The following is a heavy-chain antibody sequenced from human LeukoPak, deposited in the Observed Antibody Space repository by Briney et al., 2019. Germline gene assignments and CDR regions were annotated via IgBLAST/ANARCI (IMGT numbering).Heavy chain of an antibody. V-gene: IGHV3-11*04. CDR3: ARAAAGYYDSSGYYQLVY. Sequence: GGSLRLSCAASGFTFSDYYMSWIRHPPGEGLEWVSYISSSGSTIYYADSVKGRFTIPRDNAKNTLYLQMNSLRAEDTAVYYCARAAAGYYDSSGYYQLVYWGQGTLVTVSS. D-gene: IGHD3-22*01. CDR1: GFTFSDYY. J-gene: IGHJ4*02. CDR2: ISSSGSTI.